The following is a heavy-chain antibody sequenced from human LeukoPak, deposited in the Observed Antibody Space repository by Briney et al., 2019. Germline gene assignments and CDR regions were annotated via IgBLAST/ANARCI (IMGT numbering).Heavy chain of an antibody. V-gene: IGHV1-2*02. Sequence: ASVKVSCKASGYTFSDYYMHWVRQAPGQGLEWMGWINPNNGGTNYAQKFQGRVTMTTDTSISTAYMELSRLRSDDTAVYYCARTERSFYYYYYMDVWGKGTTVTVSS. J-gene: IGHJ6*03. D-gene: IGHD1-26*01. CDR2: INPNNGGT. CDR3: ARTERSFYYYYYMDV. CDR1: GYTFSDYY.